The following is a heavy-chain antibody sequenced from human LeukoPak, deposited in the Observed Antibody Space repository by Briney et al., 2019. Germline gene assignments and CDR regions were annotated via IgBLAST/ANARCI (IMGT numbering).Heavy chain of an antibody. D-gene: IGHD1-20*01. V-gene: IGHV1-69*13. CDR2: IIPIFGTA. CDR1: GGTFSSYA. CDR3: ARHNWNEFDI. J-gene: IGHJ3*02. Sequence: SVKVSCKASGGTFSSYAISWVRQAPGQGLEWMGGIIPIFGTANYAQKFQGRVTITADESTSIAYMELSSLRSEDTAVYYCARHNWNEFDIWGQGTMVTVSS.